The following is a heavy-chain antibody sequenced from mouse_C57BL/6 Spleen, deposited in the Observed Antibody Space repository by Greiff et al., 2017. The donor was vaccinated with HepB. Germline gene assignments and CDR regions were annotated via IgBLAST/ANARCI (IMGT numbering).Heavy chain of an antibody. V-gene: IGHV5-4*03. CDR3: ARGEWLYAMDY. D-gene: IGHD1-2*01. CDR1: GFTFSSYA. Sequence: EVKLMESGGGLVKPGGSLKLSCAASGFTFSSYAMSWVRQTPEKRLEWVATISDGGSYTYYPDNVKGRFTISRDNAKNNLYLQMSHLKSEDTAMYYCARGEWLYAMDYWGQGTSVTVSS. J-gene: IGHJ4*01. CDR2: ISDGGSYT.